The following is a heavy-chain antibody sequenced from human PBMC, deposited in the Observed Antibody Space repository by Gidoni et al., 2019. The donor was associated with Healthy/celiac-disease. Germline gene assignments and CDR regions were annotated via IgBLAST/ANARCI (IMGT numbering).Heavy chain of an antibody. J-gene: IGHJ3*02. CDR2: IIAIFVTA. CDR3: ARCITVIAGGAFDI. Sequence: QVQLVQSGAEVKKPGSSVQVSCKASGGTFSSYAISWVRQAPGQGRAWMGGIIAIFVTANYAQKFQCRVTITADESTSTDYMELSSLRSEDTAVYSCARCITVIAGGAFDIWGQGTMVTVSS. CDR1: GGTFSSYA. V-gene: IGHV1-69*01. D-gene: IGHD3-22*01.